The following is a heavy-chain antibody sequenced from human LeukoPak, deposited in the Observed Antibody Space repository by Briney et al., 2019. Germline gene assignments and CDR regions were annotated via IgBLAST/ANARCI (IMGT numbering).Heavy chain of an antibody. V-gene: IGHV3-7*01. Sequence: GGSLRLSCAASGFTFSSYWMSWVRLAPGKGLEWVANIKQDGSEKYYVDSVKGRFTISRDNAKNSLYLQMNSLRAEDTAVYYCARVHSYCDFWSGYYTGKRLWFDPWGQGTLVTVSS. CDR3: ARVHSYCDFWSGYYTGKRLWFDP. D-gene: IGHD3-3*01. CDR1: GFTFSSYW. CDR2: IKQDGSEK. J-gene: IGHJ5*02.